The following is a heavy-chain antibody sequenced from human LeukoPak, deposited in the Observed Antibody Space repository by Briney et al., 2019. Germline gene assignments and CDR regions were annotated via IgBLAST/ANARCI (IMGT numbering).Heavy chain of an antibody. CDR1: GYTFTSYG. J-gene: IGHJ5*02. CDR2: ISAYNGNT. D-gene: IGHD3-3*01. V-gene: IGHV1-18*01. CDR3: ARDRKIFGVVIINNWFDP. Sequence: ASGKVSCKASGYTFTSYGISWVRQAPGQGLEWMGWISAYNGNTNYAQKLQGRVTMTTDTSTSTAYMELRSLRSDDTAVYYCARDRKIFGVVIINNWFDPWGQGTLVTVSS.